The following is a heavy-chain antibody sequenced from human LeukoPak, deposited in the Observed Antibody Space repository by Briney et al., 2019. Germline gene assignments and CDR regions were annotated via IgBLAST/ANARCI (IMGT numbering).Heavy chain of an antibody. D-gene: IGHD6-13*01. CDR2: INHSGST. V-gene: IGHV4-34*01. J-gene: IGHJ6*03. CDR1: GGSFSGYY. Sequence: KPSETLSLTCAVYGGSFSGYYWSWIRQPPGKGLEWIGEINHSGSTNYNPSLKSRVTISVDTSKNQFSLKLSSVTAADTAVYYCARRSAALIAAAGRVSTKTGMDVWGKGTAVTVSS. CDR3: ARRSAALIAAAGRVSTKTGMDV.